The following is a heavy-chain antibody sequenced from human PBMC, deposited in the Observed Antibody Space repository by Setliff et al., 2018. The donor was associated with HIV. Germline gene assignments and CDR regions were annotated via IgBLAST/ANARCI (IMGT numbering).Heavy chain of an antibody. CDR1: GGSINNYY. Sequence: SETLSLTCTVSGGSINNYYWSWMRQSPGKGLEWIGDIHSSGPTNYNPSLKSRVSISVDTSKNQFSLKLSSVTAADTAVYYCARHDADGGGPFFQHWGQGTPVTASS. D-gene: IGHD3-16*01. J-gene: IGHJ1*01. CDR3: ARHDADGGGPFFQH. CDR2: IHSSGPT. V-gene: IGHV4-4*09.